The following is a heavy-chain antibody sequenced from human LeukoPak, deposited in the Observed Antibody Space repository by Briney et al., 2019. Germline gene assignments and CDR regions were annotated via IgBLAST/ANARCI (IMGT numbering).Heavy chain of an antibody. V-gene: IGHV3-23*01. CDR1: GFTFTSYG. J-gene: IGHJ6*03. CDR3: ARVLRYCSGGNCYSGGLGYMDV. D-gene: IGHD2-15*01. Sequence: PGGSLRLSCAASGFTFTSYGMSWVRQAPGKGLEWVSAISGGGGSTYYADSVKGRFTISRDNSKNSLFLQMNSLRAEDTAVYYCARVLRYCSGGNCYSGGLGYMDVWGKGTTVTISS. CDR2: ISGGGGST.